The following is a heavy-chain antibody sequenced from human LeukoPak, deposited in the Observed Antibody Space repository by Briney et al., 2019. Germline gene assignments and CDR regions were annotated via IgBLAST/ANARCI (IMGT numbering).Heavy chain of an antibody. J-gene: IGHJ4*02. CDR3: ATTLNVATAGYF. CDR2: VQQEGSEK. D-gene: IGHD5-12*01. CDR1: GFTLSSYS. V-gene: IGHV3-7*01. Sequence: GGSLRLSCAASGFTLSSYSMDWVRQAPGKGLEWVANVQQEGSEKYYLDSVKGRFTISRDNAKNSVYLQMNRLRAEDTAVYYCATTLNVATAGYFWGQGTLVIVSS.